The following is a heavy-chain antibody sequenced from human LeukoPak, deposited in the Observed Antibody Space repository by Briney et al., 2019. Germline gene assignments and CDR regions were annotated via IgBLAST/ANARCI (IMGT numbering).Heavy chain of an antibody. D-gene: IGHD5-18*01. CDR2: ISSGGNTI. V-gene: IGHV3-48*03. J-gene: IGHJ4*02. CDR1: GFTFSSYE. CDR3: AREGTAMVSFDY. Sequence: GGSLRLSCAASGFTFSSYEMNWVRQAPGKGLEWVSYISSGGNTIYYADSVKGRFTISRDNAKNSLYLQMNSLGAEDTAVYYCAREGTAMVSFDYWGQGTLVTVSS.